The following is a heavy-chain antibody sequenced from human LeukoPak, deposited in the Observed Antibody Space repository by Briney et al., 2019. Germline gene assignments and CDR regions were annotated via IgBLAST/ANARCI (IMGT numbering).Heavy chain of an antibody. CDR2: ISGSGGST. J-gene: IGHJ3*02. Sequence: PGGSLRLSCAASGFTFSSYAMSWVRQALGKGLEWVSAISGSGGSTYYADSVKGRLTISRDNSKNTLYLQMNSLRAEDTAVYYCAKISLRRDYYDSSGYGFDIWGQGTMVTVSS. V-gene: IGHV3-23*01. CDR1: GFTFSSYA. D-gene: IGHD3-22*01. CDR3: AKISLRRDYYDSSGYGFDI.